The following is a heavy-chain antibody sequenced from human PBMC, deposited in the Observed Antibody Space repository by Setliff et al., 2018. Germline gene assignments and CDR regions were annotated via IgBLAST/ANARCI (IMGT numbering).Heavy chain of an antibody. CDR2: IYSSGTT. D-gene: IGHD3-3*01. J-gene: IGHJ6*03. Sequence: SETLCLTCSVFGDSLTRSSSWWGWIRQPAGKGLEWIGNIYSSGTTKYNPSLKSRVTISVDTSKRQFSLNLLSVTAADTAVYYCARMSRYSEFWSGYAEDYYSSYIDVWGTGATVTVSS. CDR3: ARMSRYSEFWSGYAEDYYSSYIDV. CDR1: GDSLTRSSSW. V-gene: IGHV4-61*05.